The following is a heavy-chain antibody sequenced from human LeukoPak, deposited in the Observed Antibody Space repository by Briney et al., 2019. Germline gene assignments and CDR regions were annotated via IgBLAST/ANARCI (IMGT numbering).Heavy chain of an antibody. D-gene: IGHD6-19*01. CDR3: VKNGWLDY. CDR1: GFTFSSQN. V-gene: IGHV3-21*01. Sequence: GGSLRLSCAASGFTFSSQNMNWARQAPGKGLEWVAYISTSGDSTKYADSVEGRFTISRDNVENSLYLLMNSLRVGDTAVYYCVKNGWLDYWGQGIVVTVSS. CDR2: ISTSGDST. J-gene: IGHJ4*02.